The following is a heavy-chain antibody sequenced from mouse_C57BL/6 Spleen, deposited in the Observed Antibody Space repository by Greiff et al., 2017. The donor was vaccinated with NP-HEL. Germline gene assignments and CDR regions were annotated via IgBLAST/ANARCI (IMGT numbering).Heavy chain of an antibody. J-gene: IGHJ2*01. CDR3: ARSYYGSNPLFDY. D-gene: IGHD1-1*01. CDR2: IRNKANGYTT. V-gene: IGHV7-3*01. Sequence: EVKLMESGGGLVQPGGSLSLSCAASGFTFTDYYMSWVRQPPGKALEWLGFIRNKANGYTTEYSASVKGRFTISRDNSQSILYLQMNALRAEDSATYYCARSYYGSNPLFDYWGQGTTLTVSS. CDR1: GFTFTDYY.